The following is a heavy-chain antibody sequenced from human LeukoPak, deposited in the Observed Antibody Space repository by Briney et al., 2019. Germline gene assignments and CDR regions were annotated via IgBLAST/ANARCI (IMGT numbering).Heavy chain of an antibody. CDR2: ISSSGSTI. CDR3: ARETAAADSFDY. CDR1: GFTLSSYE. J-gene: IGHJ4*02. V-gene: IGHV3-48*03. Sequence: TGGSLRLSCAASGFTLSSYEKNWVRQAPGKGRGWVSYISSSGSTIYYADSVKGRFTISRDNAKNSLYLQMNSLRAEDTAVYYCARETAAADSFDYWGQGTLVTVSS. D-gene: IGHD6-13*01.